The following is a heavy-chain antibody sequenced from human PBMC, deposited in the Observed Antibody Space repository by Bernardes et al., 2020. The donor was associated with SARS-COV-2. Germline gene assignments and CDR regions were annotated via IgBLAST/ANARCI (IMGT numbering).Heavy chain of an antibody. CDR2: IDPSDSYI. J-gene: IGHJ6*02. CDR1: GGRFTSYW. D-gene: IGHD3-3*01. Sequence: GESLKISCQVVGGRFTSYWISWVRQMPGKGLEWMGRIDPSDSYISYSPSSEGHVTISADRSISTAYLQWASLEASDSGIYYCASVGRSGRWSDTVIPLGLDVWGQGTTVTVSS. CDR3: ASVGRSGRWSDTVIPLGLDV. V-gene: IGHV5-10-1*01.